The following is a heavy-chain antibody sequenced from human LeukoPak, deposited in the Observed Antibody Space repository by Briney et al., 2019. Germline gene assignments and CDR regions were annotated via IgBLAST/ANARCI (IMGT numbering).Heavy chain of an antibody. CDR2: ISGSGGST. J-gene: IGHJ4*02. Sequence: GGSLRLSCAASGFTFSSYAMSWVRQAPGKGLEWVSAISGSGGSTYYADSVKGRFTISRDNSKNTLYLQMNSLRAEDTAVYYCAKEGYCSSGSYYIELDYWGQGTLVTVSS. CDR3: AKEGYCSSGSYYIELDY. CDR1: GFTFSSYA. V-gene: IGHV3-23*01. D-gene: IGHD3-10*01.